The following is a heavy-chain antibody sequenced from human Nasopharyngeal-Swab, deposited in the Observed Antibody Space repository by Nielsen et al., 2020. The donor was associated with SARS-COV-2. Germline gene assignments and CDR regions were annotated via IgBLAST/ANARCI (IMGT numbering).Heavy chain of an antibody. CDR3: ASNLCSGGSCYRAGYYYYMDV. CDR1: GFTVSSNY. V-gene: IGHV3-53*04. Sequence: GESLKISCAASGFTVSSNYMSWVRQAPGKGLEWVSVIYSGGSTYYADSVKGRFTISRHNSKNTLYLQMNSLRAEDTAVYYCASNLCSGGSCYRAGYYYYMDVRGKGTTVTVSS. CDR2: IYSGGST. J-gene: IGHJ6*03. D-gene: IGHD2-15*01.